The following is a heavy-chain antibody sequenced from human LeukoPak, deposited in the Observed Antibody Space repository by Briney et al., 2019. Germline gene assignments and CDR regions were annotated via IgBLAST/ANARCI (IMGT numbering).Heavy chain of an antibody. CDR2: MSHNRGT. CDR3: ASYYASGVSAYNYYGMDV. V-gene: IGHV4-38-2*01. CDR1: GHSISTGYY. J-gene: IGHJ6*04. Sequence: SETLSLTCAVSGHSISTGYYWGWIRQPPGKGLEWIGSMSHNRGTYYNPSLKSRVTISMDTSKNQISLRLTSVTAADTAVYYCASYYASGVSAYNYYGMDVWGKGTRSPSPQ. D-gene: IGHD3-10*01.